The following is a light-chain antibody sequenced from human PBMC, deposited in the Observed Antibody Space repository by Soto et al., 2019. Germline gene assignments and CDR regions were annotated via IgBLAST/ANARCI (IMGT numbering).Light chain of an antibody. J-gene: IGKJ3*01. V-gene: IGKV3-11*01. CDR2: DAS. CDR3: QQRSNWPLT. Sequence: EIVFTQSPATLSLSPGERATLSCRASQSVSSYLAWYQQKPGQAPRLLIYDASNRATGIPARFSGSGSGTAFTLTISSLEPEDFAVYYCQQRSNWPLTFGPGTKVDIK. CDR1: QSVSSY.